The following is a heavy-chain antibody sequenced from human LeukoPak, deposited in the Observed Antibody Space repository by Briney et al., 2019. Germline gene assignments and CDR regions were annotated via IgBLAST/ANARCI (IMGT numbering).Heavy chain of an antibody. Sequence: TLSLTCTVSGGSISSGTYYWSWIRQPAGKGLEWIGRIHTSGGINYNPSLESRVTMSVDTSKNQFSLKLSSVTAADTAVYYCAREVRGQLVRDYFDYWGQGTLVTVSS. CDR3: AREVRGQLVRDYFDY. D-gene: IGHD6-6*01. CDR1: GGSISSGTYY. J-gene: IGHJ4*02. CDR2: IHTSGGI. V-gene: IGHV4-61*02.